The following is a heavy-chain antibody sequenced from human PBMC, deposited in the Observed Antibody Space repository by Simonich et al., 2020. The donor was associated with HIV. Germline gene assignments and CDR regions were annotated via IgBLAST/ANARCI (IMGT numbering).Heavy chain of an antibody. D-gene: IGHD6-6*01. J-gene: IGHJ4*02. CDR3: AKDGIAARPSNFDY. CDR2: ISGSGGST. Sequence: EVQLLESGGDLLHPGGSLRLSCAVSGFTFSIDAMSWVRQAQGRGLGWVSAISGSGGSTYYADSVKGRFTISRDNSTLYLQMNSLRVEDTAVYYCAKDGIAARPSNFDYWGQGTLVTVSS. V-gene: IGHV3-23*01. CDR1: GFTFSIDA.